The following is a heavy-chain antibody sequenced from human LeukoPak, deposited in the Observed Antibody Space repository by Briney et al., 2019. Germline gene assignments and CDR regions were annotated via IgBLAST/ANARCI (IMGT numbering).Heavy chain of an antibody. V-gene: IGHV5-51*01. CDR2: IYPGDSDT. CDR1: GYSFTSYW. D-gene: IGHD3-3*01. Sequence: ESLKISCQGSGYSFTSYWIGWVRQMPGKGLEWMGIIYPGDSDTGYSPSFQGQVTSSAYSSISTAYLQWSSLKAVDTAMYDCASCENYDFWIPPYPLFDYWGQRTLVTVSS. J-gene: IGHJ4*02. CDR3: ASCENYDFWIPPYPLFDY.